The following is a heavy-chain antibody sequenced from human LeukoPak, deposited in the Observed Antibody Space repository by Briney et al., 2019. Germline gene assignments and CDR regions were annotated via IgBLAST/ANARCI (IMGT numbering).Heavy chain of an antibody. CDR3: ARGGIQVSGIDEFDY. D-gene: IGHD6-19*01. CDR2: IGILGDT. V-gene: IGHV3-13*01. CDR1: GFTFIDYD. J-gene: IGHJ4*02. Sequence: GGSLRLSCAASGFTFIDYDMHWVRQVIGKCLEWVSAIGILGDTHYSGSVKGRFTISRENAESSLYLQMNSLRAEDTAVYYCARGGIQVSGIDEFDYWGQGTLVTVSS.